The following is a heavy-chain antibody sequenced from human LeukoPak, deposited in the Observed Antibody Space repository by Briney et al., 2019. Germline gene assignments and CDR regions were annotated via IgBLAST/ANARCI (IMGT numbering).Heavy chain of an antibody. D-gene: IGHD2-21*02. CDR1: GFTFSSYG. V-gene: IGHV3-30*18. Sequence: GRSLRLSCAASGFTFSSYGMHWVRQAPGKGREWVAVISYDGSNKYYADSVKGRFTISRDNSKNTLYLQMNSLRAEDTAVYYCAKKYCGGDCYLDGFDYWGQGTLVTVSS. CDR3: AKKYCGGDCYLDGFDY. CDR2: ISYDGSNK. J-gene: IGHJ4*02.